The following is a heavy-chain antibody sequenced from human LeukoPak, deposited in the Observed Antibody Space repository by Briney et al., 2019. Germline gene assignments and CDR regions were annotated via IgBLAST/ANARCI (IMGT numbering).Heavy chain of an antibody. Sequence: ASVKVSCKASGYTFTSYYMHWVRQAPGQGLEWMGGIIPIFGTANYAQKFQGRVTITADESTSTAYMELSSLRSEDTAVYYCARDPVPPYCSGGSCYAGGGAFDIWGQGTMVTVSS. D-gene: IGHD2-15*01. J-gene: IGHJ3*02. CDR2: IIPIFGTA. V-gene: IGHV1-69*13. CDR3: ARDPVPPYCSGGSCYAGGGAFDI. CDR1: GYTFTSYY.